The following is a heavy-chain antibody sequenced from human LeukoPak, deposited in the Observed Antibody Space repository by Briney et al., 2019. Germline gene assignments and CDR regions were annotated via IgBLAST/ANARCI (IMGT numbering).Heavy chain of an antibody. V-gene: IGHV3-21*01. CDR1: GFTFSSYG. CDR2: ISSSSSYI. J-gene: IGHJ3*02. CDR3: ARGGLVPAFDI. Sequence: PGRSLRLSCAASGFTFSSYGMHWVRQAPGKGLEWVSSISSSSSYIYYADSVKGRFTISRDNAKNSLYLQMNSLRAEDTAVYYCARGGLVPAFDIWGQGTMVTVSS. D-gene: IGHD6-19*01.